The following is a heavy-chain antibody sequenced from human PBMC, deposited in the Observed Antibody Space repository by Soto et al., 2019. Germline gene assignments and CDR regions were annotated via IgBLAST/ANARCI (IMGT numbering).Heavy chain of an antibody. J-gene: IGHJ6*02. CDR1: GVSITSCPVS. CDR3: ATQSYIITGDYYYYAMEV. Sequence: LCLPCTVSGVSITSCPVSLGWVRKHAGKGLEWIGYLSCRGSTYYNPSLKRRVTTSVDTSKNQFSLKLTSVTAADTAVYFCATQSYIITGDYYYYAMEVWGQG. D-gene: IGHD3-10*01. CDR2: LSCRGST. V-gene: IGHV4-31*03.